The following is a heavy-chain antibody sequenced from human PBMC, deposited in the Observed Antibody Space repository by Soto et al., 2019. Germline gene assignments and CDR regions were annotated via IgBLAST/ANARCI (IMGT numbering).Heavy chain of an antibody. Sequence: EVQLLESGGGSVQPGGSLRLSCAASGFTFSSYDMHWVRRPPGKGLEWVSSISGSGGTAYSADSVKGRFSISRDSLVNTLYLQMNSLRAEDTAVYYCAKGRGQNWNFDYWGQGTLVTVSP. V-gene: IGHV3-23*01. D-gene: IGHD1-1*01. CDR1: GFTFSSYD. CDR2: ISGSGGTA. CDR3: AKGRGQNWNFDY. J-gene: IGHJ4*02.